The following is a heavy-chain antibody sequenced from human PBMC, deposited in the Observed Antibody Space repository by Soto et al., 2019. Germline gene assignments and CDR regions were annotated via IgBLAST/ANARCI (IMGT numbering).Heavy chain of an antibody. V-gene: IGHV4-30-2*01. CDR1: GGSISSGGYS. CDR3: AGSGYYYNSGMDV. J-gene: IGHJ6*02. Sequence: SETLSLTCAVSGGSISSGGYSWSWIRQPPGKGLEWIGYIYHSGSTYYNPSLKSRVTISVDRSKNQFSLKLSSVTAADTAVYYCAGSGYYYNSGMDVWGQGTTVTVSS. D-gene: IGHD3-22*01. CDR2: IYHSGST.